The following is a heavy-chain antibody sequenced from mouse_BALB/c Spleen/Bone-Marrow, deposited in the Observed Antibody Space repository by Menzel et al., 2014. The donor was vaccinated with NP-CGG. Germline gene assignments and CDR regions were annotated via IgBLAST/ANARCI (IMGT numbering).Heavy chain of an antibody. D-gene: IGHD1-1*01. CDR3: ASYYYGRSSFTY. V-gene: IGHV14-3*02. CDR1: GFNIKDTY. Sequence: EVQLQQSGAELVKPGASVKLSCTASGFNIKDTYMHWVRQRPEQGLEWIGRIDPANGNTKYDPKFQGKATITADTSSNTAYLQLSSLTSEDTAVYYCASYYYGRSSFTYWCQGTLVTVSA. J-gene: IGHJ3*01. CDR2: IDPANGNT.